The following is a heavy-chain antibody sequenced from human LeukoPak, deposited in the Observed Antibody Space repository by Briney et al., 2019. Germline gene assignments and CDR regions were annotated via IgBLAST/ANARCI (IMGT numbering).Heavy chain of an antibody. Sequence: GGSLRLSCAASGFTFSSYSMNWVRQAPGKGLEWVSYISSSSSTIYYADSVKGRFTISRDNAKNSLYLQLSSLRPEDTALYYCAKHMRATNTYSFFGLDVWGQGITVTVSS. V-gene: IGHV3-48*04. CDR2: ISSSSSTI. D-gene: IGHD1-26*01. CDR1: GFTFSSYS. J-gene: IGHJ6*02. CDR3: AKHMRATNTYSFFGLDV.